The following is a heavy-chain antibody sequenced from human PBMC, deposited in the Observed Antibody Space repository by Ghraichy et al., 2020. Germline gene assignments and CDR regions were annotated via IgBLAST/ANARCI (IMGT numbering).Heavy chain of an antibody. CDR1: GFTFSGCS. CDR2: ISPGSSSV. J-gene: IGHJ4*02. CDR3: ARDGGSYSRGWPYFDY. V-gene: IGHV3-48*02. Sequence: GGSLRLSCAASGFTFSGCSMNWVRQAPGKGLEWVSYISPGSSSVYYADSVKGRFTISRDNAKKSVYLQMNSLRDEDTAVYYCARDGGSYSRGWPYFDYWGQGILVTVSS. D-gene: IGHD6-19*01.